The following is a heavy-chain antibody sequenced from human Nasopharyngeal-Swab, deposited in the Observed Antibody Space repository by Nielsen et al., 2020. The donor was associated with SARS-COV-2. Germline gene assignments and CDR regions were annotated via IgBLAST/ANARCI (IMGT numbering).Heavy chain of an antibody. D-gene: IGHD6-13*01. V-gene: IGHV3-33*06. Sequence: GGSLRLSCAASGFTFSNYGMHWVRQAPGKGLEWVAVIWYDGSNKYYADSVKGRFTISRDNSKNTLYLQMNSLGAEDTAVYYCAKDRLSSSWYNWFDPWGQGTLVTVSS. CDR2: IWYDGSNK. J-gene: IGHJ5*02. CDR3: AKDRLSSSWYNWFDP. CDR1: GFTFSNYG.